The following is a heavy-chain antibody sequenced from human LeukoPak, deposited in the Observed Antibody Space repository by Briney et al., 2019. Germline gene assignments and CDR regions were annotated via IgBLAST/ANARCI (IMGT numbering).Heavy chain of an antibody. V-gene: IGHV1-69*05. CDR2: IIPIFGTA. CDR1: GGTFSSYA. CDR3: ARDRGYSYDNYYYYMDV. Sequence: ASVKVSCKASGGTFSSYAISWVRQAPGQGLEWMGGIIPIFGTANYAQKFQGRVTITTDESTSTAYMELSSLRSEDTAVYYCARDRGYSYDNYYYYMDVWGKGPRSPSP. D-gene: IGHD5-18*01. J-gene: IGHJ6*03.